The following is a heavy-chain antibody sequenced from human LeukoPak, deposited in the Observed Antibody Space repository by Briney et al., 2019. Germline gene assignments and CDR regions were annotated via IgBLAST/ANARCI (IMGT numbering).Heavy chain of an antibody. CDR3: AKSSYYDSSGYYREYYFDY. CDR2: ITGSAGST. V-gene: IGHV3-23*01. Sequence: HTGGSLRLSCAASGFTFSYYSMSWVRQAPGKGLEWVSGITGSAGSTHYADSVKGRFTISRDNTKNTLYLQMNSLRAEDTAIYYCAKSSYYDSSGYYREYYFDYWGQGTLVTVSS. D-gene: IGHD3-22*01. J-gene: IGHJ4*02. CDR1: GFTFSYYS.